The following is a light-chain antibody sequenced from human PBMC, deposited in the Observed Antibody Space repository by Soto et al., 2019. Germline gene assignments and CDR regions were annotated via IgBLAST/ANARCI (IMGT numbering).Light chain of an antibody. CDR1: SGDVGGYNF. CDR2: EVT. V-gene: IGLV2-14*01. J-gene: IGLJ1*01. CDR3: ISYTTSSTLYV. Sequence: QSALTQPASVSGSPGQSITISCTGTSGDVGGYNFVSWYQQHPGKAPQLLISEVTNRPSGVSARFSASKSGNTASLTISGLQAEDEADYYCISYTTSSTLYVFGTGTKVTVL.